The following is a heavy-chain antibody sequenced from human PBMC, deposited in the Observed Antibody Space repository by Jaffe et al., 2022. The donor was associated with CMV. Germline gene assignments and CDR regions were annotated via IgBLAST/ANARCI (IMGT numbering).Heavy chain of an antibody. CDR3: ARGVYSYGLGHLYYFDY. J-gene: IGHJ4*02. D-gene: IGHD5-18*01. Sequence: QVQLQQWGAGLLKPSETLSLTCAVYGGSFSGYYWSWIRQPPGKGLEWIGEINHSGSTNYNPSLKSRVTISVDTSKNQFSLKLSSVTAADTAVYYCARGVYSYGLGHLYYFDYWGQGTLVTVSS. V-gene: IGHV4-34*01. CDR2: INHSGST. CDR1: GGSFSGYY.